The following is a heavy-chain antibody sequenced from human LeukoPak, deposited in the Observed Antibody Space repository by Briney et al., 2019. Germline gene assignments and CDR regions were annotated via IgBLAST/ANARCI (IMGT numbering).Heavy chain of an antibody. CDR1: GFTVSSNE. J-gene: IGHJ4*02. CDR2: ISGGST. CDR3: KNPSSGSYFRRY. Sequence: GGSLRLSCAASGFTVSSNEMSWVRQAPGKGLEWVSSISGGSTYYADSRKGRFTISRDNSKNTLHLQMNSLRAEDTAVYYCKNPSSGSYFRRYWGQGTLVTVSS. D-gene: IGHD6-19*01. V-gene: IGHV3-38-3*01.